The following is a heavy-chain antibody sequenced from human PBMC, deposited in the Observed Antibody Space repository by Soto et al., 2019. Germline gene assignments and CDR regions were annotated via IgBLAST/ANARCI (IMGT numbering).Heavy chain of an antibody. V-gene: IGHV4-59*12. D-gene: IGHD6-13*01. Sequence: PSETLSLTSTASGGSISSYYGSWIRQPPGKGLEWIGYIYYSGKTYYNPSLKSRVTISVDTSKNQFSLKLSSVTAADTAVYYWARGKTVAAAGPFDSWGQGTLVTVSS. CDR3: ARGKTVAAAGPFDS. CDR1: GGSISSYY. J-gene: IGHJ4*02. CDR2: IYYSGKT.